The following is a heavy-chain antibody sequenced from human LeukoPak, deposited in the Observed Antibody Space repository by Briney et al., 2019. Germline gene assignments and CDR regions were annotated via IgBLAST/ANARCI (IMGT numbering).Heavy chain of an antibody. CDR1: GFTFSSYA. CDR2: ISYDGSNK. CDR3: ARDNWGFDP. V-gene: IGHV3-30*04. J-gene: IGHJ5*02. D-gene: IGHD7-27*01. Sequence: GGSLRLSCAASGFTFSSYAMHWVRQAPGKGLEWVAVISYDGSNKYYADSVKGRFTISRDNSKNTLYLQMNSLRAEDTAVYYCARDNWGFDPWGQGTLVTVSS.